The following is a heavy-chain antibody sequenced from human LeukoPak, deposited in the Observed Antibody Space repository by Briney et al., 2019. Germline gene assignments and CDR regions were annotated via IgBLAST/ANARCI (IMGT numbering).Heavy chain of an antibody. Sequence: GASLKVSCKASGYIFTSYAIHWVRQAPGQRLEWMGWINAGNGNTKYSQRFQGRVTITRDTPASTAYMEVSSLRSEDTAVYYCARSGDAAGNYYYYGMDVWGQGTTVTVSS. CDR1: GYIFTSYA. J-gene: IGHJ6*02. V-gene: IGHV1-3*01. D-gene: IGHD6-13*01. CDR3: ARSGDAAGNYYYYGMDV. CDR2: INAGNGNT.